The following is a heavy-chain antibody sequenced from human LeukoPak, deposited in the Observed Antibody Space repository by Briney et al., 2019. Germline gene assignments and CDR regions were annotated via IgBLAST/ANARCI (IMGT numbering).Heavy chain of an antibody. D-gene: IGHD6-13*01. CDR3: ARDRIAAAGSGYYYYYGMDV. Sequence: SVKVSCKASGGTFSSYAISWVRQAPGQGLEWMGGIIPIFGTANYAQKFQGRVTITADESTSTAYMELSSLRSEDTAVYYCARDRIAAAGSGYYYYYGMDVWGKGTTVTVSS. J-gene: IGHJ6*04. CDR2: IIPIFGTA. V-gene: IGHV1-69*01. CDR1: GGTFSSYA.